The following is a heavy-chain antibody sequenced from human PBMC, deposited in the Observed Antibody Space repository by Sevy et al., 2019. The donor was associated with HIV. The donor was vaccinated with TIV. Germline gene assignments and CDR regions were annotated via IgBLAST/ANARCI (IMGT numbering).Heavy chain of an antibody. CDR1: GFTFSSYG. CDR3: ASSGWYKGYFQH. J-gene: IGHJ1*01. D-gene: IGHD6-19*01. CDR2: IWYDGSNK. Sequence: GGSLRLSCAASGFTFSSYGMHWVRQAPGKGLEWVAVIWYDGSNKYYADSVKGRFTISRDNSKNTLYLQMNSLRAEDTAVYYCASSGWYKGYFQHWGQGTLVTVSS. V-gene: IGHV3-33*01.